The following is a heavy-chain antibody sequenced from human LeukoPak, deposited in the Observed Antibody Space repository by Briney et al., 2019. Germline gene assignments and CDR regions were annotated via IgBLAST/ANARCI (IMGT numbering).Heavy chain of an antibody. CDR3: ASEIGGYDDY. V-gene: IGHV4-39*07. J-gene: IGHJ4*02. Sequence: SETLSLTCTVSGGSISSSSYYWGWIRQPPGKGLEWIGSIYYSGSTYYNPSLKSRVTISVDTSKNQFSLKLSSVTAADTAVYCCASEIGGYDDYWGQGTLVTVSS. CDR1: GGSISSSSYY. CDR2: IYYSGST. D-gene: IGHD5-12*01.